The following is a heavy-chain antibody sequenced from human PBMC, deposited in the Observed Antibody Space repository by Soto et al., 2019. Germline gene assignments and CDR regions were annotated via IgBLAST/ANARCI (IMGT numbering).Heavy chain of an antibody. Sequence: EVQLLESGGGLVQPGGSLRLSCAASGFTFSSYAMSWVRQAPGKGLEWVSAISGSGGSTYYADSVKGRFTISRDNSKNTLYLQMNSLRAEDTAVYYCAKGLLRFLEWPPHHYYYYYGMDVWGQGTTVTVSS. CDR2: ISGSGGST. V-gene: IGHV3-23*01. CDR3: AKGLLRFLEWPPHHYYYYYGMDV. J-gene: IGHJ6*02. CDR1: GFTFSSYA. D-gene: IGHD3-3*01.